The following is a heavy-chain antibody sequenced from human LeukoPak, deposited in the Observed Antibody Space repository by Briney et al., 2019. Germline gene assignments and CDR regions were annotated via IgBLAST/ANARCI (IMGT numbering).Heavy chain of an antibody. Sequence: PSETLSLTCAVSGAFITNSHWWSWARQPPGKGLEWIGEIYHSGTTNYNPSLQSRVTMSVDKSKNQFPLKLSSVTAADTAVYYCATYFYGEYGSYYFDYWGQGTLVTVSS. CDR1: GAFITNSHW. D-gene: IGHD4-17*01. J-gene: IGHJ4*02. CDR2: IYHSGTT. V-gene: IGHV4-4*02. CDR3: ATYFYGEYGSYYFDY.